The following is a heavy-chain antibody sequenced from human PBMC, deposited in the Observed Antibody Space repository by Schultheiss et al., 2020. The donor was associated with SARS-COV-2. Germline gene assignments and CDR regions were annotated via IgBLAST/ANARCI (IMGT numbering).Heavy chain of an antibody. Sequence: GGSLRLSCAASGFTFSSYAMSWVRQAPGKGLEWVSVIYSGGSTYYADSVKGRFTISRDNSKNTLYLQMNSLRAEDTAVYYCAKVNDYSNYGYYFDYWGQGTLVTVSS. CDR1: GFTFSSYA. V-gene: IGHV3-23*03. D-gene: IGHD4-11*01. J-gene: IGHJ4*02. CDR3: AKVNDYSNYGYYFDY. CDR2: IYSGGST.